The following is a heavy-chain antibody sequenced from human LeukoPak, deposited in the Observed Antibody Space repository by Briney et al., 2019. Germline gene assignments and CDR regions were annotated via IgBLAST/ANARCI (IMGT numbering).Heavy chain of an antibody. Sequence: PSETLSLTCTVSGGSISSSSYYWGWIRQPPGKGLEWIGTIYYSGSTYYDPSLKSRVTISVDTSKNQFSLKLSSVTAADTAVYYCARNVQELTVTPDHWGQGTLVTVSS. CDR1: GGSISSSSYY. CDR3: ARNVQELTVTPDH. D-gene: IGHD4-17*01. J-gene: IGHJ4*02. V-gene: IGHV4-39*01. CDR2: IYYSGST.